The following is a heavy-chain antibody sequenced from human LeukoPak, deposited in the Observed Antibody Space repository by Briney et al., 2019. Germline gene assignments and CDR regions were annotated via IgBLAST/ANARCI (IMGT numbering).Heavy chain of an antibody. V-gene: IGHV3-21*01. J-gene: IGHJ4*02. CDR3: ARAPTDAITGTMYGY. CDR2: ISSSSSYI. D-gene: IGHD1-7*01. Sequence: PGGSLRLSCAASGFTFSSYSMNWVRQAPGKGLEWVSSISSSSSYIYYADSVKGRFTISRGNAKNSLYLQMNSLRAEDTAVYYCARAPTDAITGTMYGYWGQGTLVTVSS. CDR1: GFTFSSYS.